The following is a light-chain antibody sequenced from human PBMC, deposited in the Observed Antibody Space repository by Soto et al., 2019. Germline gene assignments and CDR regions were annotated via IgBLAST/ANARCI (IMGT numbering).Light chain of an antibody. CDR2: AAS. V-gene: IGKV1-27*01. J-gene: IGKJ3*01. CDR3: QNYNRAPLC. Sequence: DIPMTQSPSSLSASVGDTVTITCRASQGISNSLAWFQQKPGRVPQFLIYAASTLHPGVPPRFSGRGSGTDFTLTISSLQSEDVATYHCQNYNRAPLCFCPGTRVDIK. CDR1: QGISNS.